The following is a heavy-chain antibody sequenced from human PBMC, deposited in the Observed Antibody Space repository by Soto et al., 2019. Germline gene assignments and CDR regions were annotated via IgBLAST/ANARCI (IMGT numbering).Heavy chain of an antibody. J-gene: IGHJ1*01. V-gene: IGHV3-23*01. CDR2: INTNGGST. CDR1: GFTFSSYA. CDR3: AKDPRVGASAAEYFQH. D-gene: IGHD1-26*01. Sequence: EVQLLESGGGLVQPGGSLRLSCAASGFTFSSYAMTWVRQAPGKGLEWVSSINTNGGSTFYADSVKGRFTISRDNSKNTLYLQMNRLRAEDTGIYYCAKDPRVGASAAEYFQHWGQGTLVSVSS.